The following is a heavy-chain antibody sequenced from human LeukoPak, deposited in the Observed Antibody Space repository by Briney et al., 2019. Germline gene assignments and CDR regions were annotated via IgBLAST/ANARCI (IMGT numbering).Heavy chain of an antibody. CDR1: GGSISSSNW. Sequence: SETLSLTCAVSGGSISSSNWWSWVRQPPGKGMEWIGEIYHSGSTNYNPSLKSRVTISVDKSKNQFSLKLSSVTAADTAVYYCARVVTMISRSDAFDIWGQGTMVTVSP. D-gene: IGHD3-22*01. J-gene: IGHJ3*02. V-gene: IGHV4-4*02. CDR3: ARVVTMISRSDAFDI. CDR2: IYHSGST.